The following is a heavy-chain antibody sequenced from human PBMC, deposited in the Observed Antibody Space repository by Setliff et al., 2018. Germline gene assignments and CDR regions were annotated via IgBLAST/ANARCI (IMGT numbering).Heavy chain of an antibody. CDR1: GYSISSGYI. J-gene: IGHJ4*02. CDR2: IGHTGSI. Sequence: SETLSLTCTDSGYSISSGYIWGWIRQPPGKGLEWVGNIGHTGSINYNPSLKSRLTISRDTSKNQVSLKLNSVTDTDTAVYYCARDLGHGGDSDYWGQGILVTVSS. D-gene: IGHD2-21*02. V-gene: IGHV4-38-2*02. CDR3: ARDLGHGGDSDY.